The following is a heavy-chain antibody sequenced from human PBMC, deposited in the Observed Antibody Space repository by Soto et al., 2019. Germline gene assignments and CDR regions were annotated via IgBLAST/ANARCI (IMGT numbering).Heavy chain of an antibody. Sequence: ASVKVSCKASGGTFSSYAISWVRQAPGQRLEWMGWINAGNGNTKYSQKFQGRVTITRDTSASTAYMELSSLRSEDTAVYYCARGWHRFDYWGQGTLVTVSS. V-gene: IGHV1-3*01. CDR2: INAGNGNT. CDR1: GGTFSSYA. D-gene: IGHD2-15*01. J-gene: IGHJ4*02. CDR3: ARGWHRFDY.